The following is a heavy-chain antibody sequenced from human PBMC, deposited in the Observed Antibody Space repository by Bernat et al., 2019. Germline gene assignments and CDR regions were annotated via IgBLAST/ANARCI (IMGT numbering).Heavy chain of an antibody. J-gene: IGHJ4*02. CDR2: IYHSGST. CDR3: ARTSRRGYYDSSGYYYFDY. Sequence: QVQLQESGPGLVKPSGTLSLTCAVSGGSISSSNWWSWVRQPPGKGLEWIGEIYHSGSTNYNPSLKSRVTISVDKSKNQFSLKRSSGTAAETAVYYCARTSRRGYYDSSGYYYFDYWGQGTLVTVSS. D-gene: IGHD3-22*01. V-gene: IGHV4-4*02. CDR1: GGSISSSNW.